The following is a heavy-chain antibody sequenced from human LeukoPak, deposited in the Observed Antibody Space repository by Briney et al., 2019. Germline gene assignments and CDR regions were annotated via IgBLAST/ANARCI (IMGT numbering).Heavy chain of an antibody. D-gene: IGHD2-15*01. J-gene: IGHJ2*01. CDR1: GFTFSTYG. Sequence: GGSLRLSCAASGFTFSTYGMHWVRQAPGKGLEWVAFMHYDGNIKYYADSVKGRFTISRDTSKNTLYLQMNSLRVEDTAVYYCARDACSGGTCYGGWYCDLWGRGTLVTVSS. CDR3: ARDACSGGTCYGGWYCDL. CDR2: MHYDGNIK. V-gene: IGHV3-30*02.